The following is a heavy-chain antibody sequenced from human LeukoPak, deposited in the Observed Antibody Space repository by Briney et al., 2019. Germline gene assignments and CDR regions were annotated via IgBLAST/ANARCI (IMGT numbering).Heavy chain of an antibody. D-gene: IGHD3-22*01. CDR2: IYPGDSDT. CDR1: GYIFTTYW. CDR3: ARRPYYYDSRGYNFDS. Sequence: GESLKISCKGSGYIFTTYWIGWVRQMPGKGLEWMGIIYPGDSDTKYSPSFQGQVTISADKSITTAYLQWSSLKASDTAMYYCARRPYYYDSRGYNFDSWGQGTLVTVSS. V-gene: IGHV5-51*01. J-gene: IGHJ4*02.